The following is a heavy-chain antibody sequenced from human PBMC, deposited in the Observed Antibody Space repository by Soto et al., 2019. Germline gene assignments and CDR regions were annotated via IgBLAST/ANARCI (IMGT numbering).Heavy chain of an antibody. CDR2: ITSTGSYI. J-gene: IGHJ4*02. CDR3: ARDPPYSSSWSYFDY. Sequence: EVQLVESGGGLVKPGGSLRVSCAASGFTFSDYSMNWVRQAPGKGLEWLSSITSTGSYIYYADSVKGLFTISRDNAGSSLFLQMNSLRAEDTAMYYCARDPPYSSSWSYFDYWGQGTLVTVSS. D-gene: IGHD6-13*01. V-gene: IGHV3-21*01. CDR1: GFTFSDYS.